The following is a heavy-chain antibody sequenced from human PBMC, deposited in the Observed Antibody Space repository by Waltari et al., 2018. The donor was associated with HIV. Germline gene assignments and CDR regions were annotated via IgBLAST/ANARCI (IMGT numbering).Heavy chain of an antibody. Sequence: QVQLVQSGAEVKKPGYSVKVSCTVSGGAFVSHTFNWVRQAPGQGLEWMGRAIPMFGTANYARKFQGRVTITADKSTTTAYMELNGLRIDDTAVYYCASARETMGVDFDSWGQGTLVTVS. J-gene: IGHJ5*01. CDR3: ASARETMGVDFDS. D-gene: IGHD3-10*01. V-gene: IGHV1-69*08. CDR1: GGAFVSHT. CDR2: AIPMFGTA.